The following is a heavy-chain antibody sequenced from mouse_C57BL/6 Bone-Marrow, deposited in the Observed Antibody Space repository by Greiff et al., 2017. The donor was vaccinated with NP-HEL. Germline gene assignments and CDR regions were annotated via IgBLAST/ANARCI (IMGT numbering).Heavy chain of an antibody. CDR3: ARNPITTVVAAYYFDY. J-gene: IGHJ2*01. CDR2: INPSTGGT. Sequence: EVQGVESGPELVKPGASVKISCKASGYSFTGYYMNWVKQSPEKSLEWIGEINPSTGGTTYNQKFKAKATLTVDKSSSTAYMQLKRLTSEDSAVYYCARNPITTVVAAYYFDYWGQGTTLTVSS. V-gene: IGHV1-42*01. D-gene: IGHD1-1*01. CDR1: GYSFTGYY.